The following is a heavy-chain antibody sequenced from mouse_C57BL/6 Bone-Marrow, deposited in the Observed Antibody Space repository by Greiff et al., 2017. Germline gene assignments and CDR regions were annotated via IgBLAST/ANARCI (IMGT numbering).Heavy chain of an antibody. V-gene: IGHV1-18*01. D-gene: IGHD1-1*01. J-gene: IGHJ3*01. CDR3: AGRGDWFAY. CDR1: GYTFTDYN. Sequence: EVQLQQSGPELVKPGASVQIPCKASGYTFTDYNMDWVKQSHGKSLEWIGDINPNNGGTIYNQKFKGKATLTVDTSSSTAYMELRSLTSEDTAVYYCAGRGDWFAYWGQGTLVTVSA. CDR2: INPNNGGT.